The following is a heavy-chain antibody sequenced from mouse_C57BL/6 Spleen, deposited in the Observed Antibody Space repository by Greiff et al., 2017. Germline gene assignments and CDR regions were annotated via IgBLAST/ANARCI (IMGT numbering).Heavy chain of an antibody. V-gene: IGHV5-12*01. J-gene: IGHJ1*03. CDR1: GFTFSDYY. Sequence: EVHLVESGGGLVQPGGSLKLSCAASGFTFSDYYMYWVRQTPEKRLEWVAYISNGGGSTYYPDTVKGRFTISRDNAKNTLYLQMSRLKSEDTAMYYCARRATVVDWYFDVWGTGTTVTVSS. CDR2: ISNGGGST. CDR3: ARRATVVDWYFDV. D-gene: IGHD1-1*01.